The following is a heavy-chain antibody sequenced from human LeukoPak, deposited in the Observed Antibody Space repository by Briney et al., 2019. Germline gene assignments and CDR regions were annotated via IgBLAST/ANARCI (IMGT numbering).Heavy chain of an antibody. J-gene: IGHJ4*02. CDR1: GFTFSSYT. D-gene: IGHD2-2*01. Sequence: GGSLRLSCAASGFTFSSYTMSWVRQAPGKGLEWVSSIGSSLTYIYYADSVKGRFTISRDNAKNSLYLQMNSLRPDDTAVYYCARDGGYCSSPSCYFDYWGQGSLVTVSS. CDR2: IGSSLTYI. CDR3: ARDGGYCSSPSCYFDY. V-gene: IGHV3-21*01.